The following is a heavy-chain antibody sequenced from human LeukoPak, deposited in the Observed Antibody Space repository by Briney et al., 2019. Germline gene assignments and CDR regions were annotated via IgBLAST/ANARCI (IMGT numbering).Heavy chain of an antibody. Sequence: ASVTVSCKASGYTFTSYDINWVRQATGQGLEWMGWMNPNSGNTGYAQKFQGRVTMTRNTSISTAYMELSSLRSEDTAVYYCARGPYDFWLFGAWGQGTLVTVSS. V-gene: IGHV1-8*01. D-gene: IGHD3-3*01. CDR1: GYTFTSYD. J-gene: IGHJ5*02. CDR3: ARGPYDFWLFGA. CDR2: MNPNSGNT.